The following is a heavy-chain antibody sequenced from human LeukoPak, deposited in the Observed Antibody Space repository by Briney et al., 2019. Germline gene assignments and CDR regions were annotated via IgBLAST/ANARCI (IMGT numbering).Heavy chain of an antibody. V-gene: IGHV3-23*01. J-gene: IGHJ4*02. D-gene: IGHD6-13*01. CDR1: GFTFSSHG. CDR3: AKDLDGDFSSWYGFDY. Sequence: QPGGSLRLSCAASGFTFSSHGMSWVRQAPGKGLEWVSTISGSGDNTYYADSVKGRFTISRDNSKNTLYLQMNSLRADDTAVYYCAKDLDGDFSSWYGFDYWGQGTLVTVSS. CDR2: ISGSGDNT.